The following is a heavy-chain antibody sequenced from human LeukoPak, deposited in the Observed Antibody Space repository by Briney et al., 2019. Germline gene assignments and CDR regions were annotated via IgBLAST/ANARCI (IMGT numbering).Heavy chain of an antibody. V-gene: IGHV1-18*01. CDR3: ARDATYDSSGYRAYDI. J-gene: IGHJ3*02. Sequence: ASVKVSCKASGCTFTSYGISWVRQAPGQGLERMGWISAYNGNTNYAQKLQGRVTMTTDTSTSTAYMELRSLRSDDTAVYYCARDATYDSSGYRAYDIWGQGTMVTVSS. CDR1: GCTFTSYG. CDR2: ISAYNGNT. D-gene: IGHD3-22*01.